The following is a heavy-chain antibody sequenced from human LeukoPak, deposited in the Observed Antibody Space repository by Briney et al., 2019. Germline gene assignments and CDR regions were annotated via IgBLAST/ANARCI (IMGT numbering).Heavy chain of an antibody. CDR2: VSTTGTII. V-gene: IGHV3-48*03. CDR1: GFTFSSYE. Sequence: GGSLRLSCAAYGFTFSSYEMNWVRQAPGKGLEWVSYVSTTGTIIYYADSVKGRFTLSRHNAKNSLYLQMNSLRVEDTAVYYCARRWLLRGAFDFWGQGTLATVSS. CDR3: ARRWLLRGAFDF. J-gene: IGHJ4*02. D-gene: IGHD3-16*01.